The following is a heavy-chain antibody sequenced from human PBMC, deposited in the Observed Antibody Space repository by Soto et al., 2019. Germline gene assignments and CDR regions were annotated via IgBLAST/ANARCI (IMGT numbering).Heavy chain of an antibody. CDR1: GFTFSSYA. V-gene: IGHV3-64*01. CDR2: ISSNGGST. CDR3: ASRIDYGYYERAFDI. Sequence: EVQLVESGGGLVQPGGSLRLSCAASGFTFSSYAMHWVRQAPGKGLEYVSAISSNGGSTYYANSVKGRFTISRDNSKNTLYLQMGSLRAEDMAVYYCASRIDYGYYERAFDIWGQGTMVTVSS. J-gene: IGHJ3*02. D-gene: IGHD4-17*01.